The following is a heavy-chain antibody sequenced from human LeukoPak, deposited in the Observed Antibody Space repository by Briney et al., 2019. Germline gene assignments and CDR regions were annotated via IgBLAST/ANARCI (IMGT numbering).Heavy chain of an antibody. CDR3: ARVSTSPHYYYYMDV. CDR1: GGSISSYY. Sequence: SETLSLTCTVSGGSISSYYWSWIRQPPGKGLEWIGYIYYSGSTNYNPSLKSRVTISVDTSKNQFSLKLSSVTAADTAVYYCARVSTSPHYYYYMDVWGKGTTVTVSS. J-gene: IGHJ6*03. CDR2: IYYSGST. D-gene: IGHD2-2*01. V-gene: IGHV4-59*01.